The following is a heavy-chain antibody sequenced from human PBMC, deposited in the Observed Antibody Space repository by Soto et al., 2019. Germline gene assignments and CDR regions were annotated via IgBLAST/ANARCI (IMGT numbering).Heavy chain of an antibody. D-gene: IGHD3-10*01. Sequence: QSQTLSLTCAISGDSVSSNSAAWNWIRQSPSRGLEWLGRTYYRSKWYNDYAVSVKSRITINPDTSKNQLSLQLNSVTPEDTAVYYCARDSREVKGGNGSGSYYKGPFDYWGQGTLVTVSS. CDR1: GDSVSSNSAA. CDR3: ARDSREVKGGNGSGSYYKGPFDY. J-gene: IGHJ4*02. V-gene: IGHV6-1*01. CDR2: TYYRSKWYN.